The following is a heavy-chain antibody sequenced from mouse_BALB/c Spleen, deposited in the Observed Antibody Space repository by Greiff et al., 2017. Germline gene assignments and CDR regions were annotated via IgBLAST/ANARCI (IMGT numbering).Heavy chain of an antibody. CDR3: ARDSSYYYGSSPFDY. D-gene: IGHD1-1*01. V-gene: IGHV2-6-7*01. J-gene: IGHJ2*01. Sequence: QVQLKESGPGLVAPSQSLSITCTVSGFSLTGYGVNWVRQPPGKGLEWLGMIWGDGSTDYNSALKSRLSISKDNSKSQVFLKMNSLQTDDTARYYCARDSSYYYGSSPFDYWGQGTTLTVSS. CDR1: GFSLTGYG. CDR2: IWGDGST.